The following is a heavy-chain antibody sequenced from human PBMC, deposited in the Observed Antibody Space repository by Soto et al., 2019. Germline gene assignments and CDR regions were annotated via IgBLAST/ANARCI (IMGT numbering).Heavy chain of an antibody. J-gene: IGHJ4*02. Sequence: QLQLQESGSRLVKSSQTLSLTRTVSGDSMTSGDYSWSWIRQPPGKGLEWLGYIYRTGNTHYSPSLKSRVSISQDRSKNQFSLELTSVTAADTAVYYCARGDYQYSIDYWGQGTLVTVSS. CDR1: GDSMTSGDYS. CDR2: IYRTGNT. CDR3: ARGDYQYSIDY. V-gene: IGHV4-30-2*01. D-gene: IGHD2-2*01.